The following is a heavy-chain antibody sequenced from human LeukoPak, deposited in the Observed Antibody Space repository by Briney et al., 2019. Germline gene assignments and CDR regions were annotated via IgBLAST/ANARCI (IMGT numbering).Heavy chain of an antibody. V-gene: IGHV1-69*05. Sequence: SVKVSCKASGGTFSSYAISWVRQAPGQGLEWMGGIIPIFGTANYAQKFQGRVTITTDESTSTAYMELSSLRSEDTAVYYCAGVSSDNWNGSPLYYFDYWGQGTLVTVSS. CDR2: IIPIFGTA. J-gene: IGHJ4*02. D-gene: IGHD1-1*01. CDR1: GGTFSSYA. CDR3: AGVSSDNWNGSPLYYFDY.